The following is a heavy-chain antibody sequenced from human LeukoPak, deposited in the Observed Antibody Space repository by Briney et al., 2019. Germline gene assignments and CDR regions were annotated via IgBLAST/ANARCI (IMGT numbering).Heavy chain of an antibody. Sequence: GRSLRLSCAASGFTLSSYAMHWVRQAPGKGLEWVAVISYDGSNKYYADSVKGRFTISRDNSKNTLYLQMNSLRAEDTAVYYCARGASPPGYFDYWGQGTLVTVSS. CDR2: ISYDGSNK. CDR1: GFTLSSYA. CDR3: ARGASPPGYFDY. D-gene: IGHD3-10*01. J-gene: IGHJ4*02. V-gene: IGHV3-30*04.